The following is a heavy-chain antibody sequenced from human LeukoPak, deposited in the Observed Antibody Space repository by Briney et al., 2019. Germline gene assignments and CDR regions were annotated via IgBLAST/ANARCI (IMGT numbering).Heavy chain of an antibody. CDR1: GFTFSSYA. J-gene: IGHJ4*02. CDR2: ISSSSSYI. Sequence: TGGSLRLSCAASGFTFSSYAMTWVRQAPGKGLEWVSSISSSSSYIYYADSVKGRFTISRDNAKNSLYLQMNSLRAEDTAVYYCAMSGNWWELRGYWGQGTLVTVSS. V-gene: IGHV3-21*01. D-gene: IGHD1-26*01. CDR3: AMSGNWWELRGY.